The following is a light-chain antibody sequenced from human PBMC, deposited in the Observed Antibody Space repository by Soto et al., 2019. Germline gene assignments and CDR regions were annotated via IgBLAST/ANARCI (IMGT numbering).Light chain of an antibody. V-gene: IGKV3-15*01. CDR2: GAF. CDR3: QQYNNWPLT. J-gene: IGKJ5*01. Sequence: EIELAQSPGTLSLSPGERATLSCRASQSVSSSYLAWYQQKPGQAPRLLIYGAFTRATGIPARFSGSGSGTEFTLTISSLQSEDFAVYYCQQYNNWPLTFGQGTRLEIK. CDR1: QSVSSSY.